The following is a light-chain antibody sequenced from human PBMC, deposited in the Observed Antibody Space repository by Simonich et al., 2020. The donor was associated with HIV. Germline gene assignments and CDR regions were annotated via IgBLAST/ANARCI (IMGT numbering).Light chain of an antibody. CDR2: DAS. Sequence: EIVLTQSPATLSLSPGERATLSCRASQRVSDSFLAWYQQKPGLAPRLLIYDASSRTTGTPDRFSGSGSGTDFTLTISRLEPEDFAVYYCQQYGSSTFTFGPGTKVDIK. CDR1: QRVSDSF. J-gene: IGKJ3*01. CDR3: QQYGSSTFT. V-gene: IGKV3D-20*01.